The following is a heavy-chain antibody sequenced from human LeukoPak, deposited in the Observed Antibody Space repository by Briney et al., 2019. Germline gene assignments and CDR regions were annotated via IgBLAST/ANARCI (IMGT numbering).Heavy chain of an antibody. J-gene: IGHJ4*02. CDR2: ISSSSYI. CDR1: GFTFSSYS. V-gene: IGHV3-21*01. CDR3: ASAAVGTGDYFDY. D-gene: IGHD6-13*01. Sequence: PGGSLRLSCAASGFTFSSYSMNWVRQAPGKGLEWVSSISSSSYIYYADSLKGRFTISRDNAKNSLYLQMNSLRAEDTAVYYCASAAVGTGDYFDYWGQGTLVTVSS.